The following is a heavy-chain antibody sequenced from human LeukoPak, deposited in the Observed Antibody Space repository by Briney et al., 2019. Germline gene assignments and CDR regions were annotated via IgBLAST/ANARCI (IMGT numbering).Heavy chain of an antibody. Sequence: SETLSLTCSVSRGSISSSSYYWGWIRQPPGKGLEWIGSIYYSGRTYYNPSLKSRVTISVDTSKNHFSLKLSSVTAADTAVYYCARIEYSSSCDYWGRGTLVTVSS. CDR1: RGSISSSSYY. J-gene: IGHJ4*02. CDR3: ARIEYSSSCDY. CDR2: IYYSGRT. D-gene: IGHD6-6*01. V-gene: IGHV4-39*07.